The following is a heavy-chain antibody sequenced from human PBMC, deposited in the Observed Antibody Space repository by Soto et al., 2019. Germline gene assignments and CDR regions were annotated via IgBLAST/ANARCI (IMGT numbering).Heavy chain of an antibody. CDR2: IIPIFGTA. CDR1: GGTFSSYA. CDR3: ARESPAGSTGIFDY. J-gene: IGHJ4*02. D-gene: IGHD3-10*01. V-gene: IGHV1-69*13. Sequence: SVTVSCKASGGTFSSYAISWVRQAPGQGLEWMGGIIPIFGTANYAQKFQGRVTITADESTSTAYMELSSLRSEDTAVHYCARESPAGSTGIFDYWGQGTLVTVSS.